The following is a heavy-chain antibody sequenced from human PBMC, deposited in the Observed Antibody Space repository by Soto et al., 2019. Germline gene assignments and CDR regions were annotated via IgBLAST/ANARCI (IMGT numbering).Heavy chain of an antibody. J-gene: IGHJ6*02. CDR2: ISWNSGSI. V-gene: IGHV3-9*01. Sequence: HPGGSMRLSCAASGFTFDDYAMHWVRQAPGKGLEWVSGISWNSGSIGYADSVKGRFTISRDNAKNSLYLQMNSLRAEDTALYYCAKDIMMTGTFYYYYYGMDVWGQGTTVTVSS. CDR1: GFTFDDYA. D-gene: IGHD3-9*01. CDR3: AKDIMMTGTFYYYYYGMDV.